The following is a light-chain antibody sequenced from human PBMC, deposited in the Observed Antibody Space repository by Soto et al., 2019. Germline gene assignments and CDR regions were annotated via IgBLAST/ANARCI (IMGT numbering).Light chain of an antibody. CDR2: GAS. CDR3: QQYNNWPWT. V-gene: IGKV3-15*01. CDR1: QSVTSN. Sequence: EILMTQSPATLSVSPGERATLSCRASQSVTSNLAWYQQKPGQAPRILIYGASTRDTGFPARFSGSGSGTDFTLPISSLQSEDFSVYYCQQYNNWPWTFGQGTKVDIK. J-gene: IGKJ1*01.